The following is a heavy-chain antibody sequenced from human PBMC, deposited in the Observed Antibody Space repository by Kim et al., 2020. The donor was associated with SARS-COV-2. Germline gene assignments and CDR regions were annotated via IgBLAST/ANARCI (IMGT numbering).Heavy chain of an antibody. V-gene: IGHV3-9*01. CDR2: ISWNSGSI. D-gene: IGHD2-8*02. J-gene: IGHJ2*01. CDR1: GFTFDDYA. Sequence: GGSLRLSCAASGFTFDDYAMHWVRQAPGKGLEWVSGISWNSGSIGYADSVKGRFTISRVNAKNSLYLQMNSLRAEDTALYYCAKARTPGWSNWYFDLWGRGTLVTVSS. CDR3: AKARTPGWSNWYFDL.